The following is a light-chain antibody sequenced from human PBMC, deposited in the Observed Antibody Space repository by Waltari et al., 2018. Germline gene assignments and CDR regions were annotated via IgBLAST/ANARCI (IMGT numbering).Light chain of an antibody. V-gene: IGKV2-28*01. J-gene: IGKJ4*01. CDR3: MQGLQSPST. Sequence: QNRLHSKGNHYVDWYLQEPGQPPQLLIYLGSKRASGVPERFRGGGSGRDFTLTISRVEADDVGVYYCMQGLQSPSTCGGGTSVEIK. CDR1: QNRLHSKGNHY. CDR2: LGS.